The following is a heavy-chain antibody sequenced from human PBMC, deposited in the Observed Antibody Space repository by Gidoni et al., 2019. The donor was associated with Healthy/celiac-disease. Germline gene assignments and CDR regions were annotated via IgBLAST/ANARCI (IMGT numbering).Heavy chain of an antibody. Sequence: QLQLQESGPGLVKPSETLSLTCTVSGGSISSSSYYWGGIRQPPGKGLEWIGSIYYSGSTYYNPSLKSRVTISVDTSKNQFSLKLSSVTAADTAVYYCARQVPDWAGEKGEVCWFDPWGQGTLVTVSS. V-gene: IGHV4-39*01. CDR2: IYYSGST. CDR1: GGSISSSSYY. CDR3: ARQVPDWAGEKGEVCWFDP. D-gene: IGHD3-9*01. J-gene: IGHJ5*02.